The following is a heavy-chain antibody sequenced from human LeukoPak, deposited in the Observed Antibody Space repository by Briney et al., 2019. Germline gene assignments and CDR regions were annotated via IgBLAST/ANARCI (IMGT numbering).Heavy chain of an antibody. V-gene: IGHV3-74*01. CDR2: ISSDGSST. CDR1: GFTFSSYW. Sequence: PGGSLRLSCAASGFTFSSYWMHWVRQVPGKGLVWLSRISSDGSSTHYADSVKGRFTISRDNTKNTLYLQMNSLTVEDTAVYYCARVLAVAGSSILRSWGQGTLVTVSS. D-gene: IGHD6-19*01. CDR3: ARVLAVAGSSILRS. J-gene: IGHJ5*02.